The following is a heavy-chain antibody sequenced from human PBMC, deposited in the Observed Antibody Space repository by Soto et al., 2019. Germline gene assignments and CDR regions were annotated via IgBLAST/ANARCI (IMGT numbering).Heavy chain of an antibody. CDR2: INSRGSTT. CDR1: GFTFSSFE. J-gene: IGHJ4*02. Sequence: GGSLRLSCGAFGFTFSSFEMDWVRQAPLKGPEWLSFINSRGSTTYYADSVRGRFTISRDNAKNLVFLQMNSLRAEDTAVYYCARGGYYYDSSAYYRPFDYWGQGTLVTVSS. D-gene: IGHD3-22*01. CDR3: ARGGYYYDSSAYYRPFDY. V-gene: IGHV3-48*03.